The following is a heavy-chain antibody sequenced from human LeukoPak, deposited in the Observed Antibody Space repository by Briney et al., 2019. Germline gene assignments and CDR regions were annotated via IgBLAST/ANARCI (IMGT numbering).Heavy chain of an antibody. CDR1: GFTFSSYE. V-gene: IGHV3-48*03. CDR3: VREGNCYFEY. Sequence: GGSLRLSCAASGFTFSSYEMHWVRQAPGRGLEWVSYISRGASTFSYADSVKGRFTISRDNAKNSLHLQMNSLRAEDTAVYYCVREGNCYFEYWGQGTLVTVSS. D-gene: IGHD1-1*01. J-gene: IGHJ4*02. CDR2: ISRGASTF.